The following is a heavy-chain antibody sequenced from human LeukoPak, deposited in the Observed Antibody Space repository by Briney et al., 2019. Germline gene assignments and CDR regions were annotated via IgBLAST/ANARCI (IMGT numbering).Heavy chain of an antibody. CDR3: ARDGGIAARQVDY. CDR1: GYTFTGYY. J-gene: IGHJ4*02. V-gene: IGHV1-2*06. Sequence: GASVRVSCKASGYTFTGYYMHWVRQAPGQGLEWMGRINPNSGGTNYAQKFQGRVTMTRDTSISTAYMELSRLRSDDTAVHYCARDGGIAARQVDYWGQGTLVTVSS. D-gene: IGHD6-6*01. CDR2: INPNSGGT.